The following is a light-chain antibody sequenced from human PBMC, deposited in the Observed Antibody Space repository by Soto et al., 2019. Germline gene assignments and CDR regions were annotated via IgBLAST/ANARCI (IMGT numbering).Light chain of an antibody. Sequence: AIQLTQSPSSLSASVGDRVTITCRASQGIRGALAWYQQRPGKPPKMLIYDVSKLERGVPSRFSGSDSGTHFTLTISSLQAEDFATYYCQQFNSYPFTFGQGTRLEIK. J-gene: IGKJ5*01. CDR3: QQFNSYPFT. V-gene: IGKV1-13*02. CDR2: DVS. CDR1: QGIRGA.